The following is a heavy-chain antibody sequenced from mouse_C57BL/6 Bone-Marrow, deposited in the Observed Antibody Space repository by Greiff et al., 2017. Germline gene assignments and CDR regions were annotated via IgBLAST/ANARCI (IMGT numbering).Heavy chain of an antibody. Sequence: VKLQQPGAELVRPGTSVKLSCKASGYTFTSYWMHWVKQRPGQGLEWIGVIDPSDSYTNYNQKFKGKATLTVDTSSSTAYMQLSSLTSEDSAVYYCAPLLGYFDYWGQGTTLTVSS. D-gene: IGHD1-1*01. CDR3: APLLGYFDY. V-gene: IGHV1-59*01. CDR1: GYTFTSYW. CDR2: IDPSDSYT. J-gene: IGHJ2*01.